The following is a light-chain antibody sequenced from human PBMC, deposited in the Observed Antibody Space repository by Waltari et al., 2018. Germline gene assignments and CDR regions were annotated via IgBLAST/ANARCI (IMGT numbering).Light chain of an antibody. V-gene: IGKV1-39*01. CDR3: QQTYSTWT. J-gene: IGKJ1*01. CDR1: QSISNN. CDR2: ATS. Sequence: DIQMTQSPSSLSASVGDRVTITCRASQSISNNLNWYQQKPGKAPKLLIYATSVLQSGVPSRFSSRGSGTDFTLTISSLQPEDFATYYCQQTYSTWTFGQGTAVEIK.